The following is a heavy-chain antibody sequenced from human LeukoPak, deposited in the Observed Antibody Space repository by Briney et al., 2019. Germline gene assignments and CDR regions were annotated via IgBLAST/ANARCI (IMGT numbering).Heavy chain of an antibody. CDR3: ARAAGVVVPAATRRNGIDI. V-gene: IGHV1-18*01. D-gene: IGHD2-2*01. CDR1: GYTFTSYG. CDR2: ISAYNGNT. J-gene: IGHJ3*02. Sequence: ASVKVSCKASGYTFTSYGISWVRQAPGQGLEWMGWISAYNGNTNYAQKLQGRVTMTTDTSTSTAYMELRSLRSDDTAVYYCARAAGVVVPAATRRNGIDIWGQGTMVTVSS.